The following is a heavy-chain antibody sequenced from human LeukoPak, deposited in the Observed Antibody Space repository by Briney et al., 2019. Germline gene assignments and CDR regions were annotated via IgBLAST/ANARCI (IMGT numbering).Heavy chain of an antibody. Sequence: PSETLSLTCTVSGGSISSSSYYWGWIRQPPGKGLEWIGSIYYSGSTYYNPSLKSRVTISVDTSKKQFSLKLSSVTAADTAVYYCARIQRMSYDFWSGYQAVGDYWGQGTLVTVSS. V-gene: IGHV4-39*01. CDR2: IYYSGST. J-gene: IGHJ4*02. CDR3: ARIQRMSYDFWSGYQAVGDY. CDR1: GGSISSSSYY. D-gene: IGHD3-3*01.